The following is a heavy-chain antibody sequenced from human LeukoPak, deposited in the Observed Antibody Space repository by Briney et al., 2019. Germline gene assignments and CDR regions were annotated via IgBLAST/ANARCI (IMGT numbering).Heavy chain of an antibody. CDR3: ARPYSSSWYPTSDAFDI. V-gene: IGHV1-2*04. CDR1: GYTFTGYY. J-gene: IGHJ3*02. CDR2: INPNSGGT. Sequence: VASVKVSCKASGYTFTGYYMHWVRQAPGQGLEWMGWINPNSGGTNYAQKFQGWVTMTRDTSISTAYMELSSLRSEDTAVYYCARPYSSSWYPTSDAFDIWGQGTMVTVSS. D-gene: IGHD6-13*01.